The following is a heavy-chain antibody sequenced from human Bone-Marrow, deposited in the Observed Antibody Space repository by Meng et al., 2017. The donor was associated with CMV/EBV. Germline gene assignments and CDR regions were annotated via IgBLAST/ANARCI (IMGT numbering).Heavy chain of an antibody. V-gene: IGHV3-9*01. Sequence: SLKISCVASGFTFSDYAMNWVRLVPGKGLEWVSGISWNSNSIAYVDSVKGRFTISRDNAKNSLHRQMNNLIPEDTALYYCVKASGPYYCSGTFDYFDSWGQGTLVTVSS. CDR1: GFTFSDYA. D-gene: IGHD3-10*01. CDR2: ISWNSNSI. J-gene: IGHJ4*02. CDR3: VKASGPYYCSGTFDYFDS.